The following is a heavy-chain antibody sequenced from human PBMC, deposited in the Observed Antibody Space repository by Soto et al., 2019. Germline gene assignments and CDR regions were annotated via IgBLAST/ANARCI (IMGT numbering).Heavy chain of an antibody. CDR2: IYSNGDT. D-gene: IGHD6-6*01. Sequence: PSETLSLTCSVSSDSMNSGGYYWGWIRQHPGKGLEWIGYIYSNGDTYYNPSPKSRVTISVDTSKNQFSLNLTSVTAADTAVYYCARRGGSSSGYYYYAMDVWGQGTTVTVSS. V-gene: IGHV4-31*03. CDR3: ARRGGSSSGYYYYAMDV. J-gene: IGHJ6*02. CDR1: SDSMNSGGYY.